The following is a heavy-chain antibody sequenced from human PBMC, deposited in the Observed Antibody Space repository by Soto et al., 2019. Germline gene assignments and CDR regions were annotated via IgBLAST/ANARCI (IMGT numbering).Heavy chain of an antibody. Sequence: SETLSLTCTVSGASISNYYWSWVRQPPGKGLEWIAYIHYNGNTNYNPSLTSRVTMSLDTSKNQFSLKLLSVTAADTAVYYCASLPCQRSSKSCTSCCDFGQWGQGTLVTVSS. J-gene: IGHJ4*02. V-gene: IGHV4-59*01. D-gene: IGHD2-2*01. CDR3: ASLPCQRSSKSCTSCCDFGQ. CDR1: GASISNYY. CDR2: IHYNGNT.